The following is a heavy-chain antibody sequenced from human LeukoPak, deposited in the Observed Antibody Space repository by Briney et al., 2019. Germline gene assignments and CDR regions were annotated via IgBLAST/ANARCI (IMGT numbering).Heavy chain of an antibody. D-gene: IGHD4-17*01. Sequence: GRSLRLSCAASGFTFDDYAMHWVRQAPGKGLEWVSGISWNSGSIGYADSVKGRFTISRDNAKNSLYLQMSSLRAEDTALYYCAKGYGDYLGNYYGMDVWGQGTTVTVSS. J-gene: IGHJ6*02. CDR3: AKGYGDYLGNYYGMDV. CDR2: ISWNSGSI. CDR1: GFTFDDYA. V-gene: IGHV3-9*01.